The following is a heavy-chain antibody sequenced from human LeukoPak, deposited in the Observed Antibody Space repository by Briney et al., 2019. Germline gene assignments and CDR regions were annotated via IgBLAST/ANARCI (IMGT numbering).Heavy chain of an antibody. D-gene: IGHD5-18*01. V-gene: IGHV3-74*03. CDR3: ARDPHGYWWFDP. CDR2: INSDGSST. Sequence: PGGSLRLSFAASGFTFSNYWMHWVRQAPGRGLVWVSRINSDGSSTTYADSVKGRFTISRDNAKNTLYLQMNSLRAEDTAVYYCARDPHGYWWFDPWGQGTLVTVSS. CDR1: GFTFSNYW. J-gene: IGHJ5*02.